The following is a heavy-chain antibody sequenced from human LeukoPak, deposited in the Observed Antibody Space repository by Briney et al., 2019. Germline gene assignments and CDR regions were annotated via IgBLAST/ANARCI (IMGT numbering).Heavy chain of an antibody. V-gene: IGHV3-7*01. CDR1: GFTFNTYS. CDR2: IKQDGSEK. J-gene: IGHJ4*02. CDR3: ARDQGGSYWVFDY. D-gene: IGHD1-26*01. Sequence: GGSLRLSCAASGFTFNTYSMNWVRQAPGKGLEWVANIKQDGSEKYYVDSVKGRFTISRDNAKNSLYLQMNSLRAEDTAVYYCARDQGGSYWVFDYWGQGTLVTVSS.